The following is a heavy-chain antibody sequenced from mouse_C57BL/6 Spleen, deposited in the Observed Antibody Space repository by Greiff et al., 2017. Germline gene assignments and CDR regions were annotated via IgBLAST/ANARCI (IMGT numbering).Heavy chain of an antibody. J-gene: IGHJ2*01. V-gene: IGHV1-5*01. CDR1: GYTFTSYW. D-gene: IGHD2-2*01. Sequence: VQLQQSGTVLARPGASVKMSCKTSGYTFTSYWMHWVKQRPGQGLEWIGAIYPGNSDTSYNQKFKGKAKLTAVTSASTAYMELSSLTNEDSAVYYCTRWVVTPYYFDYWGQGTTLTVSS. CDR2: IYPGNSDT. CDR3: TRWVVTPYYFDY.